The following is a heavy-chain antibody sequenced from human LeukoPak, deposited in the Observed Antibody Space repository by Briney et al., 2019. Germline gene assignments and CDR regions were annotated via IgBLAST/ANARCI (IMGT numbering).Heavy chain of an antibody. Sequence: PGGSLRLSCAASGFTFSNAWMSWVRRAPGKGLEWVGRIKSKTDGGTTDYAAPVKGRFTISRDDSKNTLYLQMNSLKTEDTAVYYCTTDGEYSGYLDYWGQGTLVTVSS. J-gene: IGHJ4*02. V-gene: IGHV3-15*01. D-gene: IGHD5-12*01. CDR2: IKSKTDGGTT. CDR3: TTDGEYSGYLDY. CDR1: GFTFSNAW.